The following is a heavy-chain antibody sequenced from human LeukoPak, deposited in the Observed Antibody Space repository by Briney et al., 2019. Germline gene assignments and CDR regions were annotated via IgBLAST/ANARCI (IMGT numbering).Heavy chain of an antibody. V-gene: IGHV1-69*06. CDR3: ARFRYFDWSLLYPLED. CDR1: GGTFSSYA. D-gene: IGHD3-9*01. Sequence: ASVKVSCKASGGTFSSYAISWVRQAPGQGLEWMGGIIPIFGTANYAQKFQGRVTITADKSTSTAYMELSSLRSEDTAVYYCARFRYFDWSLLYPLEDWGQGTLVTVSS. CDR2: IIPIFGTA. J-gene: IGHJ4*02.